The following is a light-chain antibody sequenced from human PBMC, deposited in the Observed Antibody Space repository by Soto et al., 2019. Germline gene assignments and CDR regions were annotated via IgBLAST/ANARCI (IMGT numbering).Light chain of an antibody. CDR3: QQYNNWQGT. Sequence: EIVMTQSPATLSVSPGERATLSCRASQSVGGNLAWYQQTPGQAPRLLMHGASTRATGIPARFCGSGSGTEFTLTISSLQSEDFAVYYCQQYNNWQGTFGQGTKVEIK. V-gene: IGKV3-15*01. J-gene: IGKJ1*01. CDR1: QSVGGN. CDR2: GAS.